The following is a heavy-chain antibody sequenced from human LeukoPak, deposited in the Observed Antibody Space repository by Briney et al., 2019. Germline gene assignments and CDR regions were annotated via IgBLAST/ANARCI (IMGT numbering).Heavy chain of an antibody. V-gene: IGHV3-30-3*01. J-gene: IGHJ4*02. CDR3: ARDRGKFKYYFDY. Sequence: GGSLRLSCAASGFTFSSYAMHWVRQAPGKGLEWVAVISYDGSNKYYADSVKGRFTISRDNSKNTLYLQMNSLRAEDTAVYYCARDRGKFKYYFDYWGQGTLVTVSS. CDR2: ISYDGSNK. CDR1: GFTFSSYA.